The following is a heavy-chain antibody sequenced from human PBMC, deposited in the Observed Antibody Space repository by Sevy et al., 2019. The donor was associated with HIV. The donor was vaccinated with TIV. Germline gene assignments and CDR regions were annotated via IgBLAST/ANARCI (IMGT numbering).Heavy chain of an antibody. CDR3: AKDGYSSGCPDY. V-gene: IGHV3-23*01. J-gene: IGHJ4*02. CDR1: RFTFSSYA. Sequence: GGSLRLSCAASRFTFSSYAMSWVRQAPGKGLEWVSAITGSGGSTYYADSVKGRFTISRDNSKNTLYLQMNSLRAEDTAVYYCAKDGYSSGCPDYWGQGTLVTVSS. D-gene: IGHD6-19*01. CDR2: ITGSGGST.